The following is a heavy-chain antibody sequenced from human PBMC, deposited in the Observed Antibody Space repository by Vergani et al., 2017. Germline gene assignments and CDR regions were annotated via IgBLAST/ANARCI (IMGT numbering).Heavy chain of an antibody. D-gene: IGHD3-3*01. J-gene: IGHJ6*03. V-gene: IGHV3-21*01. Sequence: EVQLVESGGGLVKPGGSLRLSCAASGFTFSSYSMNWVRQAPGKGLEWVSSISSSSSYIYYADSVKGRFTISRDNAKNSLYLQMNSLRAEDTAVYYCAREDGYDFWSGYFGDYYYMDVWGKGTTVTVSS. CDR3: AREDGYDFWSGYFGDYYYMDV. CDR1: GFTFSSYS. CDR2: ISSSSSYI.